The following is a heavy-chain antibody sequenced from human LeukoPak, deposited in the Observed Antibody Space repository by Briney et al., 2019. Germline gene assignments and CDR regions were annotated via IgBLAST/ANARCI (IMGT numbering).Heavy chain of an antibody. J-gene: IGHJ4*02. Sequence: PGGSLRLSCETAGFTFSSYVMHWVRRTPGKGLVWVSRISHDGIISYADSVKGRFTISRDSAKNTLILQMNSLRVEDTAVYYCARDWVYKIDYWGRGTLDTVSS. CDR1: GFTFSSYV. CDR2: ISHDGII. CDR3: ARDWVYKIDY. V-gene: IGHV3-74*01. D-gene: IGHD5-24*01.